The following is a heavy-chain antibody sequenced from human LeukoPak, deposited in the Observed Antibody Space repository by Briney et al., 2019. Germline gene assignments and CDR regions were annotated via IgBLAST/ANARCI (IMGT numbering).Heavy chain of an antibody. CDR2: IYPGDSDT. J-gene: IGHJ4*02. V-gene: IGHV5-51*01. Sequence: GESLKISCKGSGYSFTNYWIGWVRQMPGKGLEWMGIIYPGDSDTRYSPSFQGQVTISVDKSISTAYLRWSSLKASASAMYSCASRPSHTSVTLVDYGARGPLVTVSS. CDR1: GYSFTNYW. D-gene: IGHD2-2*01. CDR3: ASRPSHTSVTLVDY.